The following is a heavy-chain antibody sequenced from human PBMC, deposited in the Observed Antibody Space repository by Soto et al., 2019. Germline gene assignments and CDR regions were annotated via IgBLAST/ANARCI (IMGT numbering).Heavy chain of an antibody. CDR2: IYHRGDT. CDR1: GISLSTDNW. Sequence: QVQLQESGPGLVKPSGTLSLTCDVSGISLSTDNWWSWVRQAPGRGLEWIGEIYHRGDTRYNPALSSRVTMSVDKSTNQFSLHLNSVAAADTAVYYCARVSKGIQEAGNFDYWGQGNLVTVSS. J-gene: IGHJ4*02. V-gene: IGHV4-4*02. D-gene: IGHD6-19*01. CDR3: ARVSKGIQEAGNFDY.